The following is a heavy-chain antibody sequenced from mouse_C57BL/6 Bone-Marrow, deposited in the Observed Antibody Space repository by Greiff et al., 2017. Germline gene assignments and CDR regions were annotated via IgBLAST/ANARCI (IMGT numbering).Heavy chain of an antibody. CDR3: ARCPSTVVATEAMDY. V-gene: IGHV1-80*01. J-gene: IGHJ4*01. CDR1: GYAFSSYW. CDR2: LYPGDGDT. D-gene: IGHD1-1*01. Sequence: VQLQESGAELVKPGASVKISCKASGYAFSSYWMNWVKQRPGKGLEWIGQLYPGDGDTNYNGKFKGKATLTAEKSSSTAYMQLSSLTSEDSAVYFCARCPSTVVATEAMDYWGQGTSVTVSS.